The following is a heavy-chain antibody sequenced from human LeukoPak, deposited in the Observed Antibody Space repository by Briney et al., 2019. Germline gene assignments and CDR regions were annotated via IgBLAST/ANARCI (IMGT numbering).Heavy chain of an antibody. CDR3: ASRLRFLEWLPFYDY. CDR1: GGTFSSYA. D-gene: IGHD3-3*01. V-gene: IGHV1-69*13. J-gene: IGHJ4*02. Sequence: ASVKVSCKASGGTFSSYAISWVRQAPGQGLEWMGGIIPIFGTANYAQKFQGRVTITADESTSTAYMELSSLRSEDTAVYYCASRLRFLEWLPFYDYWGQGTLVTVSS. CDR2: IIPIFGTA.